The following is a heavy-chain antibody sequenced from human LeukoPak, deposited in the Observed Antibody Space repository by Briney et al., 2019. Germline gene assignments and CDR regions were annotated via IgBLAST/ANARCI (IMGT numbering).Heavy chain of an antibody. Sequence: PGGSLRLSCAASGFTFSSYAMSWVRQAPGKGLEWVSAISGSGGSTYYADSVKGRFTISRDDAKNSLYLQMNSLRVEDTAVYYCARANSLDYWGQGTLVTVSS. CDR3: ARANSLDY. J-gene: IGHJ4*02. D-gene: IGHD4/OR15-4a*01. V-gene: IGHV3-23*01. CDR1: GFTFSSYA. CDR2: ISGSGGST.